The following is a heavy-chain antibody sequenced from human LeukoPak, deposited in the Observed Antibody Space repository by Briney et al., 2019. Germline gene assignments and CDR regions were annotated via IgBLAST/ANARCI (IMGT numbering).Heavy chain of an antibody. CDR1: GFTFSSYS. CDR2: INHSGST. CDR3: AGPYYSESD. Sequence: PGGSLRLSCAASGFTFSSYSMNWVRQAPGKGLEWIGAINHSGSTNYNPSLMSRVNISAETPKNQLSMKLSSVTATATPVAYCAGPYYSESDWGQGTLVTVSS. V-gene: IGHV4-34*08. J-gene: IGHJ4*02. D-gene: IGHD3-10*01.